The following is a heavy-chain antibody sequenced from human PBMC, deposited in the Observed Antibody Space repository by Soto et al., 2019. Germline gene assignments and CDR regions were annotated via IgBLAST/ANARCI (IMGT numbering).Heavy chain of an antibody. CDR1: GGSISSYY. V-gene: IGHV4-59*08. CDR2: IYYSGST. D-gene: IGHD4-17*01. Sequence: PSETLSLTCTVSGGSISSYYWRWIRQPPGKGLEWIGYIYYSGSTNYNPSLKSRVTISVDTSKNQFSLKLSSVTAADTAVYYCARRYGVFFDYWGQRTLVTVSS. CDR3: ARRYGVFFDY. J-gene: IGHJ4*02.